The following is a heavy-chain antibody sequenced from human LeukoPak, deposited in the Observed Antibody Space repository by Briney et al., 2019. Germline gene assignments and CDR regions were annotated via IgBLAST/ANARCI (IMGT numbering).Heavy chain of an antibody. D-gene: IGHD4-11*01. CDR1: GFTFSSYW. V-gene: IGHV3-74*01. Sequence: GGSLRLSCAASGFTFSSYWMHWVRQVPGKGLVWVSRINTDGSSTSYADSVKGRFTISRDNAKNTLYLQMNSLRAEDTAVYYCAREDYSRFGGCFDYWGQGTLVTVSS. CDR3: AREDYSRFGGCFDY. J-gene: IGHJ4*02. CDR2: INTDGSST.